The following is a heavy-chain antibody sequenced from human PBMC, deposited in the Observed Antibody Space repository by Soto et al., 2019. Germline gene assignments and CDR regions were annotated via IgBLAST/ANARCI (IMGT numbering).Heavy chain of an antibody. CDR2: TYYSGST. Sequence: SETLSLTCPVSGVSISSGGYYWSWIRQHPGKGLEWIGYTYYSGSTYYNPSLKSRVTISVDTSKNQFSLKLSSLTAADTAVYYCARESGRPLNDVRVNNCDYGMVVWGEGTTVTV. CDR1: GVSISSGGYY. V-gene: IGHV4-31*03. J-gene: IGHJ6*01. D-gene: IGHD1-1*01. CDR3: ARESGRPLNDVRVNNCDYGMVV.